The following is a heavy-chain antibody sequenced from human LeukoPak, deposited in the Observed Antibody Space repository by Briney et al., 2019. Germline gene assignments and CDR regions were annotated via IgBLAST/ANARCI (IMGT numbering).Heavy chain of an antibody. CDR3: ARDYPTEGGTGPTAK. Sequence: SETLSLTCTVSGGSISSGGYYWSWIRQPPGKGLEWIGYIYHSGSTYYNPSLKSRVTISVDTSKNQFSLKLSSVTAADTAVYYCARDYPTEGGTGPTAKWGQGTLVTVSS. J-gene: IGHJ4*02. CDR1: GGSISSGGYY. CDR2: IYHSGST. D-gene: IGHD4-17*01. V-gene: IGHV4-30-2*01.